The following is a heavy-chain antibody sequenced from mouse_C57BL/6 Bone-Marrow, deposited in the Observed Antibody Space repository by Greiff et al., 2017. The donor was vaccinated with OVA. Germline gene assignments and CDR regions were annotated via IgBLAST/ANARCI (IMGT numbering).Heavy chain of an antibody. D-gene: IGHD2-5*01. CDR3: ASAYYSNSFAY. Sequence: SGASVKISCKASGYAFSSYWMNWVKQRPGKGLEWIGQIYPGDGDTNYNGKFKGKATLTADKSSSTAYMQLSSLTSEDSAVYFCASAYYSNSFAYWGQGTLVTVSA. V-gene: IGHV1-80*01. J-gene: IGHJ3*01. CDR1: GYAFSSYW. CDR2: IYPGDGDT.